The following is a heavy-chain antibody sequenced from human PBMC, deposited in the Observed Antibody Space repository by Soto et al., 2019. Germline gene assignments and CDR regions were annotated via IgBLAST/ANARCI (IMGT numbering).Heavy chain of an antibody. V-gene: IGHV1-18*01. J-gene: IGHJ4*02. CDR2: ISAHNGNT. CDR3: ARDRRGSSAGLDY. CDR1: GYTLTTYG. Sequence: QVQLVQSGAEVRKPGASVKVSCMATGYTLTTYGISWVRLAPGQGLQWMGWISAHNGNTKYAQKFQDRVTLTTDTSTSTAYMELRSLRSDATALYYCARDRRGSSAGLDYWGQGTLVTVSS. D-gene: IGHD6-13*01.